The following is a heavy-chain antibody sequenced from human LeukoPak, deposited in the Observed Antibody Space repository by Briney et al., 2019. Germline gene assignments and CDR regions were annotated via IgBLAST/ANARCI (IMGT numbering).Heavy chain of an antibody. Sequence: SETLSLTCTVSGVSISSYYWSWIRQPPGKGLGWIGYIYYSGSTNYNPSLKSRVTISVDTSKNQFSLKLSSVTAEDTAVYYCASPASRYYDIWTGYSFDYWGQGTLVTVSS. D-gene: IGHD3-9*01. J-gene: IGHJ4*02. CDR2: IYYSGST. CDR1: GVSISSYY. CDR3: ASPASRYYDIWTGYSFDY. V-gene: IGHV4-59*01.